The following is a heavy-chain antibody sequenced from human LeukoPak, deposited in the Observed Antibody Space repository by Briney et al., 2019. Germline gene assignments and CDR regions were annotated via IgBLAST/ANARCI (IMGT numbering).Heavy chain of an antibody. CDR1: GFTFSTSW. V-gene: IGHV3-7*01. CDR3: ARAPYDSSGSYYAAFDI. CDR2: IKQDGSEE. J-gene: IGHJ3*02. Sequence: GGSLRLSCAASGFTFSTSWMTWVRQAPGKGLEWVANIKQDGSEEYYVDSVKGRFTISRDNAKNSLYLQMNSLRAEDTAVYYCARAPYDSSGSYYAAFDIWGQGTMVTVSS. D-gene: IGHD3-22*01.